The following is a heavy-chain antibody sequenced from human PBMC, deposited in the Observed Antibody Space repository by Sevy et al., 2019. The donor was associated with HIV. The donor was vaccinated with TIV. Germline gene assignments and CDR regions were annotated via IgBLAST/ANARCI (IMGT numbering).Heavy chain of an antibody. D-gene: IGHD5-12*01. Sequence: ASVKVSCKASGYTFPGYPLHWVRQAPGQGLEWMGWINPNSGGTNYAQKFQGRVTMTRDTSINTVYMELSRLRSDDTAVFYCAHSGYDGEEIFSFDYWGQGTLVTVSS. CDR1: GYTFPGYP. J-gene: IGHJ4*02. V-gene: IGHV1-2*02. CDR3: AHSGYDGEEIFSFDY. CDR2: INPNSGGT.